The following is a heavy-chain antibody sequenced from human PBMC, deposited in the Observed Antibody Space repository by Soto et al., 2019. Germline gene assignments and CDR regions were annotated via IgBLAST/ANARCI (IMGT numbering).Heavy chain of an antibody. CDR1: GYSFTSYW. V-gene: IGHV5-10-1*01. CDR2: IDPSDSYT. CDR3: ARPKKAVAGRGDWFDP. J-gene: IGHJ5*02. Sequence: GESLKISCKGSGYSFTSYWISWVRQMPGKGLEWMGRIDPSDSYTNYSPSFQGHVTISADKSISTAYLQWSSLKASDTAMYYCARPKKAVAGRGDWFDPWSQGTLVTVSS. D-gene: IGHD6-19*01.